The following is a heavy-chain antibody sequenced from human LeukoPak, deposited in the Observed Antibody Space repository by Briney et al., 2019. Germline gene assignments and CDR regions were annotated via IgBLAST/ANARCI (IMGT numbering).Heavy chain of an antibody. J-gene: IGHJ4*02. CDR1: GFTFSSYA. D-gene: IGHD6-13*01. CDR2: ISYDGSNK. V-gene: IGHV3-30-3*01. Sequence: QQWGVLRLSCAASGFTFSSYAMHWVRQAPGKGLEWVAVISYDGSNKYYADSVKGRFTISRDNSKNTLYLQMNSLRAEDTAVYYCAREERQQLARGYFDYWGQGTLVTVSS. CDR3: AREERQQLARGYFDY.